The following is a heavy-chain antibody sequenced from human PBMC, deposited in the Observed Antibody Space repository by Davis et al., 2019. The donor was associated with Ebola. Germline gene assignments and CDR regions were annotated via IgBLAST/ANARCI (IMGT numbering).Heavy chain of an antibody. V-gene: IGHV3-23*01. CDR1: VITFSSYA. CDR2: ISGSGGST. D-gene: IGHD2-2*01. CDR3: ARMPLDYYYGMDV. Sequence: PGGSLRLSCTDSVITFSSYAMTWVRQAPGKGLEWVSAISGSGGSTYYADSVKGRFTISRDNSKKTLYLQMNSLRAEDTAVYYCARMPLDYYYGMDVWGKGTTVTVSS. J-gene: IGHJ6*04.